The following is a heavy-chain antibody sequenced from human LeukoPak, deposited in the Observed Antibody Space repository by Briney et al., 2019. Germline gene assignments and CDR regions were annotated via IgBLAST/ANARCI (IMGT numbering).Heavy chain of an antibody. D-gene: IGHD1-26*01. Sequence: ASVKVSCKASGYTFTRYGISWVRQAPGQGLEWMGWLNTYNGNTNYAQKLQGRVTMTTDTSTSTAYMELRSLRSDDTAVYYCARGGVREKAFDIWGQGTMVTVSS. CDR3: ARGGVREKAFDI. V-gene: IGHV1-18*01. CDR1: GYTFTRYG. J-gene: IGHJ3*02. CDR2: LNTYNGNT.